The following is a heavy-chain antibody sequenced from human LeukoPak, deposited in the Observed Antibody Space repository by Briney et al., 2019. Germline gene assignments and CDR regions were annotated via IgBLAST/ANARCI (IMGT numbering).Heavy chain of an antibody. Sequence: PSETLSLTCTVSGASMSDYYWSWIRQPPGKGLAWIGYIYYGGSTKYNTCLESRVFMSVDPYKNQFSLKLSSVTAADTAVYYCGRDIGGSSTSSVVFDLWGQGTLVTVSS. CDR3: GRDIGGSSTSSVVFDL. J-gene: IGHJ4*02. CDR1: GASMSDYY. D-gene: IGHD2-2*01. V-gene: IGHV4-59*01. CDR2: IYYGGST.